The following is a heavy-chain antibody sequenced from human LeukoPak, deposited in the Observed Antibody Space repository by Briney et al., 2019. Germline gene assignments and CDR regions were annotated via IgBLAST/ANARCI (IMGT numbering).Heavy chain of an antibody. D-gene: IGHD3-22*01. V-gene: IGHV4-59*01. J-gene: IGHJ3*02. CDR2: IYYSGST. CDR3: ARDGYYDSSGNIYAPFDI. CDR1: GGSISSYY. Sequence: SETLSLTCTVSGGSISSYYWSWIRQPPGKGLEGIGYIYYSGSTNYNPSLKSRVTISVDTSKNQFSLKLSSVTAADTAVYYCARDGYYDSSGNIYAPFDIWGRGSMVTVSS.